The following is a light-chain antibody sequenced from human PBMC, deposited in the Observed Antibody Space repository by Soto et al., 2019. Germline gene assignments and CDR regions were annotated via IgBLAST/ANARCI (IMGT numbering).Light chain of an antibody. J-gene: IGLJ1*01. CDR2: DVS. Sequence: QSALTQPASVSGSPGQSITISCTGTSSDVGGYNYVSWYQQHPGKAPKLMIYDVSNRPSGVSNRFSGSKSGNTASLTISGLQAEDEADYDCSSDPSSSTYGFGTGIKVTVL. CDR1: SSDVGGYNY. CDR3: SSDPSSSTYG. V-gene: IGLV2-14*01.